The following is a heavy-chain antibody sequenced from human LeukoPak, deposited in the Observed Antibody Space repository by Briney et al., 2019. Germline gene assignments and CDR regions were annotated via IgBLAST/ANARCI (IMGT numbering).Heavy chain of an antibody. CDR3: AREGEYYYDSSGYYDY. CDR1: GGSISSYY. CDR2: IYYSGST. Sequence: SSETLSLTCTVSGGSISSYYWSWIRQPPGKGLEWIGYIYYSGSTNYNPSLKSRVTISVDTSKNQFSLKLSSVTAADTAVYYCAREGEYYYDSSGYYDYWGQGTLVTVSS. D-gene: IGHD3-22*01. J-gene: IGHJ4*02. V-gene: IGHV4-59*12.